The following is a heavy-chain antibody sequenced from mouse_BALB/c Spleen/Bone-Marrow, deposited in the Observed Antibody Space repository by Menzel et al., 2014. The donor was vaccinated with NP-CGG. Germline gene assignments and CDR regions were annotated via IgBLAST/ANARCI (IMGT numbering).Heavy chain of an antibody. CDR3: ARGVDDYSWFAY. Sequence: VQGVESGGGLVQPGGSLKLSCTASGFTFSSYGLSWVRQTPDKRLELVATINRNGGTNSYPDSVKGRFTISRDNAKNTLYLQMSSLKSEDTALYYCARGVDDYSWFAYWGQGTLVTVSA. J-gene: IGHJ3*01. CDR1: GFTFSSYG. CDR2: INRNGGTN. V-gene: IGHV5-6-3*01. D-gene: IGHD2-3*01.